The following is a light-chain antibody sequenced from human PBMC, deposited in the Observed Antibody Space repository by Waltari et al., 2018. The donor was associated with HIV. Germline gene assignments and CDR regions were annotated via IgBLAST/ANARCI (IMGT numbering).Light chain of an antibody. J-gene: IGKJ2*01. Sequence: DIQMTQSPSSLSASIGDAVTIVCRASQCIGRHLNWYQHKAGRAPKLLIYGASNLLSGVPPRFSGSGSGTDFSLTISSMRTEDVAIYYCQQAYSTPYTFAQGTNLDIK. CDR2: GAS. CDR1: QCIGRH. V-gene: IGKV1-39*01. CDR3: QQAYSTPYT.